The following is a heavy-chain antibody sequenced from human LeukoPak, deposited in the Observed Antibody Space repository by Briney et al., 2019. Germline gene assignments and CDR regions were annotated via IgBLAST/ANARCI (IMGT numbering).Heavy chain of an antibody. D-gene: IGHD3-22*01. CDR1: GGSISSSSYS. CDR2: IYDSGST. Sequence: SETLSLTCTVSGGSISSSSYSWGWIRQPPGKGLEWIGYIYDSGSTNYNPSLKSRVTISVDTSKNQFSLKVSSVTAADTAVYYCASLTTADAFDIWGQGTMVTVSS. CDR3: ASLTTADAFDI. V-gene: IGHV4-61*05. J-gene: IGHJ3*02.